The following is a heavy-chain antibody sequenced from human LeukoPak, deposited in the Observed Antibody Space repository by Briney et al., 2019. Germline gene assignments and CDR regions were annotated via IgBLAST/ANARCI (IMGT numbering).Heavy chain of an antibody. D-gene: IGHD3-3*01. CDR2: ISSSSSTI. V-gene: IGHV3-48*01. Sequence: GGSLRLSCAASGFTFSSYSMNWVRQAPRKGLEWVSYISSSSSTIYYADSVKGRFTISRDNAKNSLYLQMNSLRAEDTAVYYCARLSDFWSGYDFDYWGQGTLVTVSS. J-gene: IGHJ4*02. CDR3: ARLSDFWSGYDFDY. CDR1: GFTFSSYS.